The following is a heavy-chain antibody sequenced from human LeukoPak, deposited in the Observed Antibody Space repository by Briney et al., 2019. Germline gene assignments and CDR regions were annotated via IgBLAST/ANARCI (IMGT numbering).Heavy chain of an antibody. CDR3: ARVSSVAATYNWFDP. Sequence: AETLSLTCTVSGGSISSSSFYWGWIRQPPGKGPEWIGSIYYSGSTYYNPSLKSRATISEDTSKNQFSLKLSSVTAADTAVYYCARVSSVAATYNWFDPWGQGTLVTVSS. CDR1: GGSISSSSFY. D-gene: IGHD2-15*01. CDR2: IYYSGST. J-gene: IGHJ5*02. V-gene: IGHV4-39*01.